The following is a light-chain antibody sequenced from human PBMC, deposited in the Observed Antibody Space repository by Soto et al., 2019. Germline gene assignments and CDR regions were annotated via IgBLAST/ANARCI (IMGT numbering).Light chain of an antibody. CDR3: SSYTSSNTPYV. CDR2: EVT. Sequence: QSALTQPASVSGSPGQSITISCTGSSSDVGAYNFVSWYQHHPGKAPKLILYEVTTRPSGVSSRFSGSKSGSTASLTISGLQADDEANYYCSSYTSSNTPYVFGTGTKVTVL. V-gene: IGLV2-14*01. CDR1: SSDVGAYNF. J-gene: IGLJ1*01.